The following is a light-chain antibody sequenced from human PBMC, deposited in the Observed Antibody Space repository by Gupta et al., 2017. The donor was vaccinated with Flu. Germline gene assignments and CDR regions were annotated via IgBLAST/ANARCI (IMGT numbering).Light chain of an antibody. CDR3: VLYMGSGSWV. CDR1: FGSVSTSYY. J-gene: IGLJ3*02. V-gene: IGLV8-61*01. Sequence: VVTLAPSFSVHPGGTVTLTCGLSFGSVSTSYYPSWYQQTPGQAPPTLIYSTNTRSSGVPDRFSGSILGNKAALTISGAQAEDESDYYCVLYMGSGSWVFGGGTKLTVL. CDR2: STN.